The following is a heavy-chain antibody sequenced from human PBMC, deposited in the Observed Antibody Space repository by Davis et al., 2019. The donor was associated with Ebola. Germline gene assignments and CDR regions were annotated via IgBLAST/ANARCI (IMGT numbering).Heavy chain of an antibody. CDR2: IWYDGSNK. Sequence: GGSLRLSCAASGFTFSSYGMHWVRQAPGKGLEWVAVIWYDGSNKYYADSVKGRFTISRDNSKNTLYLQMNSLRAEDTAVYYCAKEQSSGSSIAALFDYWGQGTLVTVSS. J-gene: IGHJ4*02. D-gene: IGHD6-6*01. CDR1: GFTFSSYG. CDR3: AKEQSSGSSIAALFDY. V-gene: IGHV3-33*06.